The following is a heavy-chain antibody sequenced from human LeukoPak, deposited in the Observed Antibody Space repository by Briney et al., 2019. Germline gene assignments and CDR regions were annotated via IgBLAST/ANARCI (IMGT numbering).Heavy chain of an antibody. CDR1: GFPFSSYA. V-gene: IGHV3-23*01. J-gene: IGHJ4*02. CDR3: AKDQPRGAMVTGGLDY. Sequence: GGSLRLSCAASGFPFSSYAMSWVRQAPGKGLEWVSAISGSGGSTYYADSVKGRFTISRDNSKNTLYLQMNSLRAEDTAVYYCAKDQPRGAMVTGGLDYWGQGTLLTVSS. CDR2: ISGSGGST. D-gene: IGHD5-18*01.